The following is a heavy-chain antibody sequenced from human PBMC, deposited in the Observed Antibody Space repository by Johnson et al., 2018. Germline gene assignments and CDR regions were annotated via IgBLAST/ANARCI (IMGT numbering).Heavy chain of an antibody. CDR2: IYYSCST. CDR3: ARVITSSDWLLRPTAFDI. CDR1: GGSITTNF. V-gene: IGHV4-59*01. Sequence: QVQLQESGPGLVKPSETXSLICTVSGGSITTNFYSWIRQPPGKGLEWIGHIYYSCSTTYNPSLKSRVIFSIDTSNNQVSLQLRSVTAADTAIYYCARVITSSDWLLRPTAFDIWGLGTVVTVSS. J-gene: IGHJ3*02. D-gene: IGHD3-9*01.